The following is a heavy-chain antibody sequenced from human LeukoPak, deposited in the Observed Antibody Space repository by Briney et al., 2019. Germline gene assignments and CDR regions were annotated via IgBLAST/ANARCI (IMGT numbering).Heavy chain of an antibody. D-gene: IGHD5-12*01. J-gene: IGHJ5*02. V-gene: IGHV1-24*01. CDR3: ATVHYSGYDYDWFDP. CDR2: FDPEDGET. Sequence: EASVKVSCKASGYTFTSYYMHWVRQAPGKGLEWMGGFDPEDGETIYAQKFQGRVTMTEDTSTDTAYMELSSLRSEDTAVYYCATVHYSGYDYDWFDPWGQGTLVTVSS. CDR1: GYTFTSYY.